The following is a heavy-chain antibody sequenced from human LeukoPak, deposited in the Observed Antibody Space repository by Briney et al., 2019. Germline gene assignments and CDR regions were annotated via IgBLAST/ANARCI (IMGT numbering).Heavy chain of an antibody. V-gene: IGHV3-13*01. CDR3: ARQNTPHGNFDY. D-gene: IGHD1-26*01. Sequence: GGSLRLSCAASGFTFSSYDMHWVRQATGKGLEWVSAIGVAANTFYSGSVKGCFTISRENAKNSLYLLMSSLRAEDTAVYYCARQNTPHGNFDYWGQGTLVTVSS. J-gene: IGHJ4*02. CDR1: GFTFSSYD. CDR2: IGVAANT.